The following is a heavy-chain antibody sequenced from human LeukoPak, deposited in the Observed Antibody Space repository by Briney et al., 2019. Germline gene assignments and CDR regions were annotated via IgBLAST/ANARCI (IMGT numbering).Heavy chain of an antibody. CDR1: GFTFSSYW. J-gene: IGHJ4*02. Sequence: GGSLRLSGAASGFTFSSYWMSWVRQAPGKGLEWVANIKQDGSEKYYVDSVKGRFTISRDNAKNSLYLQMNSLRAEDTAVYYCARERPRRYFDYWGQGTLVTVSS. CDR2: IKQDGSEK. V-gene: IGHV3-7*01. CDR3: ARERPRRYFDY.